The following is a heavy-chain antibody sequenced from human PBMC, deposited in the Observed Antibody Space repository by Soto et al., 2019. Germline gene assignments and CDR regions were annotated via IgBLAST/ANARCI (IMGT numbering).Heavy chain of an antibody. J-gene: IGHJ4*02. CDR1: GFTVSNYG. D-gene: IGHD2-15*01. V-gene: IGHV3-30*18. CDR2: ISYDGRDK. CDR3: AKDRGFCNGGSCYGFDY. Sequence: GGSLRLSCAASGFTVSNYGMHWVRQAPGKGLEWVAVISYDGRDKYYGESVKGRFTIFRDNSKNTLYLEMNTLRPDDTGVYYCAKDRGFCNGGSCYGFDYWSQGTLVTVSS.